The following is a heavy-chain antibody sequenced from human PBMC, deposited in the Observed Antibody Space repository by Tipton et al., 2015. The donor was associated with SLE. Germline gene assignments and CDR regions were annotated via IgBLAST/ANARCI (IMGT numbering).Heavy chain of an antibody. Sequence: TLSLTCTVSGYSLSSGYYWGWIRQPPGKGREWIGCIYHSGSTYYNPSLKSRVTISIDPSKNQFSLKLTSVTAADTAVYYCARDPRDDFWSGLPWGQGTLVTVSS. CDR3: ARDPRDDFWSGLP. J-gene: IGHJ4*02. D-gene: IGHD3-3*01. V-gene: IGHV4-38-2*02. CDR2: IYHSGST. CDR1: GYSLSSGYY.